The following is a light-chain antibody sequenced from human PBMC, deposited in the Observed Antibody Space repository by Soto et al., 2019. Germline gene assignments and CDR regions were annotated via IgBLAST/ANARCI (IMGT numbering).Light chain of an antibody. V-gene: IGLV3-21*02. Sequence: SSALTPPPSVSLAPGQKARITCGGNNIGSKNVHWYQQKPGQAPVLVVYDDSDRPSGIPERFSGSNSGDTATLTISSLQSEDFAVYYCQQYNNWPRTFGQGTK. CDR3: QQYNNWPRT. CDR2: DDS. CDR1: NIGSKN. J-gene: IGLJ3*02.